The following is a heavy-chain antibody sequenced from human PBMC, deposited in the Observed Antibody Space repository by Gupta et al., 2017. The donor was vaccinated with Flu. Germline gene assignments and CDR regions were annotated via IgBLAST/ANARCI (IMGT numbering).Heavy chain of an antibody. CDR3: AGSSSGYSYGQWHFDY. V-gene: IGHV4-4*07. J-gene: IGHJ4*02. Sequence: QVQLQESGPGLVKPSETLSLTCTVSGVSMSYYYWSWMRQPAGKGLEWIGRVYSSGTTNYNPSLKSRVSMSVDTSTNQYSLKLSSVTAADTALYYCAGSSSGYSYGQWHFDYWGQGILVTVSS. CDR1: GVSMSYYY. D-gene: IGHD5-18*01. CDR2: VYSSGTT.